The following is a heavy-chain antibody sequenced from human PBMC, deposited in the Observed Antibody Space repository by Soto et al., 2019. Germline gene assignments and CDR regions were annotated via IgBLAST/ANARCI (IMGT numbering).Heavy chain of an antibody. CDR2: ISGSGGST. Sequence: EVQLLESGGGLVQPGGSLRLSCAASGFTFSSYAMSWVRQAPVKGLEWVSAISGSGGSTYYADSVKGRFTISRDNSKNTLYLQMNSLRAEDTAVYYCAKAGSSWFNYFDYWGQGTLVTVSS. D-gene: IGHD6-6*01. CDR3: AKAGSSWFNYFDY. J-gene: IGHJ4*02. V-gene: IGHV3-23*01. CDR1: GFTFSSYA.